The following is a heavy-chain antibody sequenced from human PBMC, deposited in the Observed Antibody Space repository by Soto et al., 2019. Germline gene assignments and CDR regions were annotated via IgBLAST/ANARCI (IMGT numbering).Heavy chain of an antibody. CDR3: ARDLESSGYGHAFDI. V-gene: IGHV4-30-2*01. Sequence: SETLSLTCAVSGGSISSGGYSWSWIRQPPGKGLEWIGYIYHSGSTYYNPSLKSRVTISVDRSKNQLSLKLSSVTAADTAVYYCARDLESSGYGHAFDIWGQGTMVT. CDR1: GGSISSGGYS. CDR2: IYHSGST. J-gene: IGHJ3*02. D-gene: IGHD3-22*01.